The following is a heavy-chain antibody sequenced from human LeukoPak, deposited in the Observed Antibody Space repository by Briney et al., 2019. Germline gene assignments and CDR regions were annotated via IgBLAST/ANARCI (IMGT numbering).Heavy chain of an antibody. Sequence: GGSLRLSCAASGFTFSTYAMTWVRQAPGKGLKWVSAISGSGDSTFYADSVKGRFTISRDNSKNTLYLQMNSLRAEDTAVYYCARDKTGTTYGYFDYWGQGTLVTVSS. CDR1: GFTFSTYA. CDR2: ISGSGDST. V-gene: IGHV3-23*01. D-gene: IGHD1-7*01. CDR3: ARDKTGTTYGYFDY. J-gene: IGHJ4*02.